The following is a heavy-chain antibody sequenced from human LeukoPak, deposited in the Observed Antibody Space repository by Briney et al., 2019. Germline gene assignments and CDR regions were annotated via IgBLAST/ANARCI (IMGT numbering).Heavy chain of an antibody. V-gene: IGHV3-23*01. Sequence: GGSLRLSCAASGFTFSAYAMSWVRQAPGEGLEWVSAISGTGGSTYYADSVKGRFTISRDNSKNTLYLQMNSLRAEDTAVYYCAKDGMTTVDDYYYYYYMDVWGKGTTVTVSS. D-gene: IGHD4-11*01. CDR3: AKDGMTTVDDYYYYYYMDV. CDR2: ISGTGGST. CDR1: GFTFSAYA. J-gene: IGHJ6*03.